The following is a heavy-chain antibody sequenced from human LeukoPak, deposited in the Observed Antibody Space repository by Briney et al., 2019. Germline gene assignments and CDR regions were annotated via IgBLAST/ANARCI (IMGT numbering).Heavy chain of an antibody. Sequence: ASVKVSCKASGYTFTGYYMHWVRQAPGQGLEWMGWINPNSGGTNYAQKFQGRVTMTRDTSISTAYMELSRLRSDDTAVYYCARGLVRGMISSLRRSPPHDYWGQGTLVTVSS. CDR1: GYTFTGYY. D-gene: IGHD3-10*01. CDR2: INPNSGGT. V-gene: IGHV1-2*02. CDR3: ARGLVRGMISSLRRSPPHDY. J-gene: IGHJ4*02.